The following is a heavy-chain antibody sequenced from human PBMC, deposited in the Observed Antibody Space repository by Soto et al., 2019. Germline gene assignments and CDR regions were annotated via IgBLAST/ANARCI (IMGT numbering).Heavy chain of an antibody. Sequence: EVQLLESGGGLVQPGGSLRLSCAASGFTFSNYAVTWVRQAPGKGLEWVSTISGSGGSTYYADSVKGRFTISRDNSKNTLYLQMNRLTAEDTAVYYCAKDQGSSWYEIDYWGQGTLVTVSS. CDR3: AKDQGSSWYEIDY. CDR1: GFTFSNYA. D-gene: IGHD6-13*01. V-gene: IGHV3-23*01. CDR2: ISGSGGST. J-gene: IGHJ4*02.